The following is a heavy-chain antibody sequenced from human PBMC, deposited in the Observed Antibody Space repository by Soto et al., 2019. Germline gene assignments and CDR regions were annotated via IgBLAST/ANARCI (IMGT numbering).Heavy chain of an antibody. Sequence: QLQLQESGPGLVKPSETLSLTCTVSGGSISSSSYYWGWIRQPPGKGLEWIGSIYYSGSTYYNPSLTSRVTISVDTSKNQFSLKLSSVTAADTAVYYCARHTLSTIFGVVESGGSIDYWGQGTLVTVSS. CDR2: IYYSGST. D-gene: IGHD3-3*01. J-gene: IGHJ4*02. V-gene: IGHV4-39*01. CDR3: ARHTLSTIFGVVESGGSIDY. CDR1: GGSISSSSYY.